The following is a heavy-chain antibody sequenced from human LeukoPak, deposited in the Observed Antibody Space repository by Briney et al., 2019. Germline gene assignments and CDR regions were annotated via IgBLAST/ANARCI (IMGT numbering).Heavy chain of an antibody. J-gene: IGHJ5*02. CDR3: ASSYGDRNNWFDP. CDR1: GYTFTGYY. D-gene: IGHD4-17*01. Sequence: ASVKVSCKASGYTFTGYYMHWVRQAPGQGLEWMGWINPNSGGTNYAQKFQGRVTMTRDTSIGTAYMELSRLRSDDTAVYYCASSYGDRNNWFDPWGQGTLVTVSS. V-gene: IGHV1-2*02. CDR2: INPNSGGT.